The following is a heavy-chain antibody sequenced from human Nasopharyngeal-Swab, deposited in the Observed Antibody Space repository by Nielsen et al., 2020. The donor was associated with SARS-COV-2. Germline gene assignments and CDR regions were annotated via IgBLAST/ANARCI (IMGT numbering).Heavy chain of an antibody. V-gene: IGHV3-7*01. CDR2: IKQDGSDK. CDR3: GRGGKLGALDI. D-gene: IGHD3-16*01. J-gene: IGHJ3*02. CDR1: GLTFTNPW. Sequence: GESLKISCAASGLTFTNPWMSWVRQAPGKGLEWVANIKQDGSDKYYVDPVKGRFTISRDNAKNSLELQMNSLRVEDTAVYYCGRGGKLGALDIWGQGTMVTVSS.